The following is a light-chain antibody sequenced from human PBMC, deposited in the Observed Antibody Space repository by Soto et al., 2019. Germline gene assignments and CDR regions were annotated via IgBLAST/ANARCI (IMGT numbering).Light chain of an antibody. CDR3: RSYTTSGTPV. CDR1: SSDVGGYIY. V-gene: IGLV2-14*01. CDR2: EVS. J-gene: IGLJ3*02. Sequence: QSALTQPASVSGSPGQTITISCTGTSSDVGGYIYLSWYQQHPGKAPKVMIYEVSNRPSGVSNRFSGSKSGNTASLTISGLQAEDEADYFCRSYTTSGTPVFGGGTKLTVL.